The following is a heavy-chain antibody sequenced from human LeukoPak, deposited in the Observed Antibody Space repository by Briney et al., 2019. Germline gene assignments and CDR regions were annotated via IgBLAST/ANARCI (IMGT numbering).Heavy chain of an antibody. Sequence: ASVKVSCKASGYTFTSYGISWVRQPPGQGLEWMGWISAYNDNTNYAQKLQGRVTMTTDTSTSTAYMELRSLRSDDSAVYYCARGVLRYFDWLNLGSGVDAFDIWGQGTMVTVSS. CDR3: ARGVLRYFDWLNLGSGVDAFDI. D-gene: IGHD3-9*01. CDR1: GYTFTSYG. V-gene: IGHV1-18*01. J-gene: IGHJ3*02. CDR2: ISAYNDNT.